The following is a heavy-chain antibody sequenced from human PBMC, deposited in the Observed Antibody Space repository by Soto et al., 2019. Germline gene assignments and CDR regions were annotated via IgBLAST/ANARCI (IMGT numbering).Heavy chain of an antibody. CDR2: IWYDGSNK. V-gene: IGHV3-33*01. Sequence: GGSLRLSCAASGFTFSSYGMHWVRQAPGKGLEWVAVIWYDGSNKYYADSVKGRFTISRDNSKNTLYLQMNSLKTEDTAVYYCITDRSWDLRFWGQGTLVTVSS. CDR1: GFTFSSYG. D-gene: IGHD1-26*01. CDR3: ITDRSWDLRF. J-gene: IGHJ4*02.